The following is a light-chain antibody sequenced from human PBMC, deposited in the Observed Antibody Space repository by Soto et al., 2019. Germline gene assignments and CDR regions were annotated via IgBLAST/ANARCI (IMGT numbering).Light chain of an antibody. V-gene: IGKV3-15*01. CDR3: QQYDNWPWT. J-gene: IGKJ1*01. Sequence: EIVLTQSPCTLSLSPGERATLSCRASQSVSNNYLAWYQQKPGQAPRLLIYGASRRATGFPARFSGSGSGTDFTLTISSLQSEDFAVYYCQQYDNWPWTFGQGTKV. CDR1: QSVSNN. CDR2: GAS.